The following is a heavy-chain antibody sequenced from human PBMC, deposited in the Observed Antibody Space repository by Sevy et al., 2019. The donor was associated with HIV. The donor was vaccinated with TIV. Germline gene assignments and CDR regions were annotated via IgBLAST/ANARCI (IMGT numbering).Heavy chain of an antibody. CDR1: GYTFTSYG. D-gene: IGHD3-22*01. CDR3: ARAKYYYDSSGYFDY. Sequence: ASVKVSCEASGYTFTSYGINWVRQAPGQGLEWMGWISAYNGNTNYAQKLQGRVTMTTDTSTSTAYMELRSLRSDDTAVYYCARAKYYYDSSGYFDYWGQGTLVTVSS. CDR2: ISAYNGNT. J-gene: IGHJ4*02. V-gene: IGHV1-18*01.